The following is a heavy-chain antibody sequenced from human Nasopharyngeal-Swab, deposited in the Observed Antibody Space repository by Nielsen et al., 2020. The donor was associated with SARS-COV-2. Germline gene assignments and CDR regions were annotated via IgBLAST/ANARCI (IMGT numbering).Heavy chain of an antibody. J-gene: IGHJ6*02. D-gene: IGHD4-17*01. V-gene: IGHV1-69*01. Sequence: SSLNISYASSGFSFSYSTISLRHPAPQEGQWRVGYITIFGTANYAQKFQGRVTITADESTSTAYMQLSSLRSEDTAVYYCARVPGGIYGDYEMEEVNYYYGMDVWGQGTTVTVSS. CDR2: YITIFGTA. CDR3: ARVPGGIYGDYEMEEVNYYYGMDV. CDR1: GFSFSYST.